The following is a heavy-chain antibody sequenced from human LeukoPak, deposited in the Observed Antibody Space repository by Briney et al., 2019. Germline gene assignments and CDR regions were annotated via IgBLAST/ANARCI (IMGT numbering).Heavy chain of an antibody. V-gene: IGHV1-69*05. CDR1: GGTFSSYA. Sequence: SVKVSCKASGGTFSSYAISWVRQAPGQGLEWMGGIIPIFGTANYAQKFQGRVTITTDESTSTAYMELSSLRSEGTAVYYCARESFGEYGSGSYCFDYWGQGTLVTVSS. J-gene: IGHJ4*02. CDR2: IIPIFGTA. CDR3: ARESFGEYGSGSYCFDY. D-gene: IGHD3-10*01.